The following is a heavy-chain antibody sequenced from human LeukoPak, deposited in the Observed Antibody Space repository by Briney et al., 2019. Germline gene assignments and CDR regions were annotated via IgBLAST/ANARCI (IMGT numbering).Heavy chain of an antibody. CDR1: GGSISSSSYY. CDR2: IYTSGST. CDR3: AREGIAVVTTPPLYYYYYMDV. V-gene: IGHV4-61*02. D-gene: IGHD6-19*01. J-gene: IGHJ6*03. Sequence: SETLSLTCTVSGGSISSSSYYWSWIRQPAGKGLEWIGRIYTSGSTNYNPSLKSRVTMSVDTSKNQFSLKLSSVTAADTAVYYCAREGIAVVTTPPLYYYYYMDVWGKGTTVTVSS.